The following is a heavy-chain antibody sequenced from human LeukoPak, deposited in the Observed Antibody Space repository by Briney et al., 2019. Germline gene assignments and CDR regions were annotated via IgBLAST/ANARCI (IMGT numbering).Heavy chain of an antibody. CDR1: GFTFSSYE. CDR3: AKGRYCSSTSCYPYYYMDV. J-gene: IGHJ6*03. D-gene: IGHD2-2*01. V-gene: IGHV3-48*03. Sequence: PGGSLRLSCAASGFTFSSYEMNWVRQAPGKGLEWVSYISSSGSTIYYADSVKGRFTISRDNSKNTLYLQMNSLRAEDTAVYYCAKGRYCSSTSCYPYYYMDVWGKGTTVTVSS. CDR2: ISSSGSTI.